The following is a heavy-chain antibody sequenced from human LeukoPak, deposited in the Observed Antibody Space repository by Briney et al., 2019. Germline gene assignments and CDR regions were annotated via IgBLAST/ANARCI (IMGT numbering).Heavy chain of an antibody. V-gene: IGHV3-9*01. CDR1: GFTFDDYA. Sequence: PGRSLRLSCAASGFTFDDYAMHWVRQAPGKGLEWVSSITWNSGSVGYADSVKGRFTISRDNAKNSLFLQMNSLRAEDTAVYYCVRWIASGSGIYWYFDVWGRGTLVTVSS. CDR2: ITWNSGSV. D-gene: IGHD1-26*01. CDR3: VRWIASGSGIYWYFDV. J-gene: IGHJ2*01.